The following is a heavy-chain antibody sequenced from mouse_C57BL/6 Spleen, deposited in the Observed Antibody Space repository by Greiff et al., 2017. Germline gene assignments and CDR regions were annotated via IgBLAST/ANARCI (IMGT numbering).Heavy chain of an antibody. D-gene: IGHD1-1*01. Sequence: QVQLQQPGTELVKPGASVKLSCKASGYTFTSYRMHWVKPRPGQGLEWIGNLNPSNGGTNYNEKFKSKATLTLDKSSSTVSMQLSSLTSEDAAVYYFARRGGSYYGSSPAWFAYWGQGTLVTVSA. CDR2: LNPSNGGT. V-gene: IGHV1-53*01. J-gene: IGHJ3*01. CDR3: ARRGGSYYGSSPAWFAY. CDR1: GYTFTSYR.